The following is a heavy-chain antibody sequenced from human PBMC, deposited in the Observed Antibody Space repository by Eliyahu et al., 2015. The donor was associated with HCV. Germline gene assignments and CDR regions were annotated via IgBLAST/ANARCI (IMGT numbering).Heavy chain of an antibody. V-gene: IGHV3-7*05. Sequence: EVQLVESGGGLVQPGGSLRLSCAASGFTFSSYWMXWVRQAPGKGLEGVANIKPDGSEKYYLDSVKGRFTTSRDNAKNSLYLQMNSLRAEDTAVYYCARDLGIAARLNYYYYYGMDVWGQGTTVTVSS. J-gene: IGHJ6*02. CDR2: IKPDGSEK. D-gene: IGHD6-6*01. CDR3: ARDLGIAARLNYYYYYGMDV. CDR1: GFTFSSYW.